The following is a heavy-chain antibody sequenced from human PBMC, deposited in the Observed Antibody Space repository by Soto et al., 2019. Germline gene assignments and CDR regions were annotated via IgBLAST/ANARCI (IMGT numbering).Heavy chain of an antibody. CDR3: AKALTSSGWIPLFDY. J-gene: IGHJ4*02. CDR2: ISWNSGSI. V-gene: IGHV3-9*01. CDR1: GFTFEDYA. Sequence: EVQLVESGGGLVQPGRSLRLSCAASGFTFEDYAMHWVRQAPGKGLEWVSGISWNSGSIGYADSVKGRFTISRDNAKNSLYLQMNSLRAEDTALYYCAKALTSSGWIPLFDYWGQGTLVTVSS. D-gene: IGHD6-19*01.